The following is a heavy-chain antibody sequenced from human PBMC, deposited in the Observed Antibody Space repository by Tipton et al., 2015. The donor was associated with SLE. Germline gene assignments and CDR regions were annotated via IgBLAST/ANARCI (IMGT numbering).Heavy chain of an antibody. V-gene: IGHV3-21*04. CDR1: GFTFSNYW. J-gene: IGHJ6*03. CDR2: ISSSSSYI. CDR3: ARRLGGNWHDGYYYYMDV. D-gene: IGHD1-1*01. Sequence: SLRLSCVASGFTFSNYWMTWVRQAPGKGLEWVSSISSSSSYIYYADSMRGRFTISRDNSKNMLYLQMNSLRAEDTAIYYCARRLGGNWHDGYYYYMDVWGKGTTVTVSS.